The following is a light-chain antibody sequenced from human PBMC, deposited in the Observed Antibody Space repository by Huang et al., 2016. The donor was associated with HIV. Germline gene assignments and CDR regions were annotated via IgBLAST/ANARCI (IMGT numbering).Light chain of an antibody. CDR3: QQFGSSPPYS. V-gene: IGKV3-20*01. CDR1: QSVNNNY. J-gene: IGKJ2*03. CDR2: RAS. Sequence: ILLTQSPDTLSLSPGARATLSCRASQSVNNNYLAWYQQKPGQAPRLLIYRASTRATGIPDRFSGSGSGTDFTLTISRLEPDDFAVYYCQQFGSSPPYSFGQGTKLEIK.